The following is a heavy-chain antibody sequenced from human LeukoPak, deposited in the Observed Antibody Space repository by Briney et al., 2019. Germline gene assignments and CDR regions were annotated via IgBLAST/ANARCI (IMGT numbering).Heavy chain of an antibody. CDR1: GFSFSTYA. V-gene: IGHV3-23*01. CDR3: AKAMYYYDSSGYYPYYFDY. J-gene: IGHJ4*02. CDR2: ISGSGGNT. Sequence: GGSLRLSCAASGFSFSTYAMTWVRQAPGKGLEWVSAISGSGGNTYYADSVKGRFTISRDNSKNTLYLQMNSLRAEDTAVYYCAKAMYYYDSSGYYPYYFDYWGQGTLVTVSS. D-gene: IGHD3-22*01.